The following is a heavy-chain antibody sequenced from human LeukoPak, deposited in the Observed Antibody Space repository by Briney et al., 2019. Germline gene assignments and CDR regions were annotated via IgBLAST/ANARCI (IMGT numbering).Heavy chain of an antibody. CDR2: ISASGDST. CDR1: GFTFNTYV. V-gene: IGHV3-23*01. J-gene: IGHJ4*02. CDR3: AKSKSGWYTSNYFDY. Sequence: PGGSLRLSCAPSGFTFNTYVMSWVRQAPGTGLEWVSTISASGDSTYYADSVKGRFTISRDNSKNTLYLQMNSLRAEDTAVYYCAKSKSGWYTSNYFDYWGQGTLVTVSS. D-gene: IGHD6-19*01.